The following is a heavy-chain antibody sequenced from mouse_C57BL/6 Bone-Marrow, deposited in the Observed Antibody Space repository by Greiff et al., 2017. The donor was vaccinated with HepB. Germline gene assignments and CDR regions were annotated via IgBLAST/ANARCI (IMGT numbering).Heavy chain of an antibody. J-gene: IGHJ4*01. CDR3: ARRGSRGYYAMDY. V-gene: IGHV5-15*04. CDR2: ISNLAYSI. Sequence: EVNVVESGGGLVQPGGSLKLSCAASGFTFSDYGMAWVRQAPRKGPEWVAFISNLAYSIYYADTVTGRFTISRENAKNTLYLERSSLRSEDTAMYYCARRGSRGYYAMDYWGQGTSVTVSS. D-gene: IGHD1-1*01. CDR1: GFTFSDYG.